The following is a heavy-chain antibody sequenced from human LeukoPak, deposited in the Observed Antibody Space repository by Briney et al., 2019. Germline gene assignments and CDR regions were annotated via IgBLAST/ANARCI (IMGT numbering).Heavy chain of an antibody. CDR3: GGQGYTASYYFLDY. J-gene: IGHJ4*02. V-gene: IGHV4-4*07. CDR2: IYTTGTT. CDR1: SGSINSYY. Sequence: SETLSLTCTVSSGSINSYYWGWVRQPPGKGLEWIGRIYTTGTTQYNPSLKSRVTMSVGTSTNQFSLNLRSMTAADTAVCYCGGQGYTASYYFLDYWSQGTLVAVS. D-gene: IGHD1-26*01.